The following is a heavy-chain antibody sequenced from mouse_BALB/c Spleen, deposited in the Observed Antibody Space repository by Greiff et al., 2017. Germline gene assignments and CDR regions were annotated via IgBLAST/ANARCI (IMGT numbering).Heavy chain of an antibody. CDR2: ISTYYGDA. J-gene: IGHJ3*01. D-gene: IGHD2-10*02. V-gene: IGHV1S137*01. CDR3: AREWGLVPFAY. Sequence: VKLQESGAELVRPGVSVKISCKGSGYTFTDYAMHWVKQSHAKSLEWIGVISTYYGDASYNQKFKGKATMTVDKSSSTAYMELARLTSEDSAIYYCAREWGLVPFAYWGQGTLVTVSA. CDR1: GYTFTDYA.